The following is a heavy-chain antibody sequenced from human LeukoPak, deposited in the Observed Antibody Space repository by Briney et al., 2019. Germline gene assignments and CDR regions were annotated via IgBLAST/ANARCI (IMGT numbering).Heavy chain of an antibody. D-gene: IGHD2-8*01. V-gene: IGHV1-8*02. CDR3: ARKMAMDV. Sequence: ASVTVSCMASGYTFTTYDINWVRQAPGQGLEWMGWMNPNSGNTGYSQKFQGRVTMTRNTSISTAYMELSSLTSEDTAVYFCARKMAMDVWGLGTTVTVSS. J-gene: IGHJ6*02. CDR2: MNPNSGNT. CDR1: GYTFTTYD.